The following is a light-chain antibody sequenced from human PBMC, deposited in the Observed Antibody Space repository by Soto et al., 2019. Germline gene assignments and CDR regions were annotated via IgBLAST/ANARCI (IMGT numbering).Light chain of an antibody. CDR1: QTISSW. J-gene: IGKJ1*01. CDR3: QQYNTFWT. CDR2: DVS. Sequence: IQMTQSPASLSASLGGRVTITCRASQTISSWLAWYQQKPGKAPKLLIYDVSSLESGVPSRFSGSGSGTEFTLTISSLQPDDFATYYCQQYNTFWTFGQGTKVDIK. V-gene: IGKV1-5*01.